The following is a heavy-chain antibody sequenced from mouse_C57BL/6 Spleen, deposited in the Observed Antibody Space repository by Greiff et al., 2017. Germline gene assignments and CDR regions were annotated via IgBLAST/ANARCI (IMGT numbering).Heavy chain of an antibody. CDR1: GYTFTDYY. CDR3: ARSDYVGYAMDY. J-gene: IGHJ4*01. CDR2: IYPGSGNT. D-gene: IGHD1-1*02. Sequence: VQLMESGAELVRPGASVKLSCKASGYTFTDYYINWVKQRPGQGLEWIARIYPGSGNTYYNEKFKGKATLTAEKSSSTAYMQLSSLTSEDSAVYFCARSDYVGYAMDYWGQGTSVTVSS. V-gene: IGHV1-76*01.